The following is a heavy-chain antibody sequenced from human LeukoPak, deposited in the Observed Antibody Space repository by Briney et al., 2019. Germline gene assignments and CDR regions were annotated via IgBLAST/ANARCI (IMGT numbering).Heavy chain of an antibody. CDR1: GFTFSNNW. D-gene: IGHD6-6*01. V-gene: IGHV3-74*01. CDR2: INSDGSSI. Sequence: GGSLRLYCAASGFTFSNNWMHWVRQAPGEGLVWVSRINSDGSSISNVDSVKGRFTISRDNAKNMLYLQMNSLRAEDTAVYYCATSMAGYNWFDPWGQGTLVTVSS. J-gene: IGHJ5*02. CDR3: ATSMAGYNWFDP.